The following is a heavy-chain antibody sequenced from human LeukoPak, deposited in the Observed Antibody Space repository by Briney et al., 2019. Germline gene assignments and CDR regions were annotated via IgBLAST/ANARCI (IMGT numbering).Heavy chain of an antibody. Sequence: PGESLRLSCAASGFTFSGSGMHWVRQAPGKGLEWVAFIRYHGSDKYYADSVKGRFTISRDNSKNTLYLQMNSLRPEDTSVYYCAKDLLHIAAAGTLDVNALDYWGQGTLVTVSS. V-gene: IGHV3-30*02. D-gene: IGHD6-13*01. CDR2: IRYHGSDK. J-gene: IGHJ4*02. CDR3: AKDLLHIAAAGTLDVNALDY. CDR1: GFTFSGSG.